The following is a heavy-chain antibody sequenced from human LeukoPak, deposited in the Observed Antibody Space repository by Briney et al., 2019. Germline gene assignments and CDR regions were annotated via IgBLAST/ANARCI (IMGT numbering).Heavy chain of an antibody. CDR2: MNPNSGNT. V-gene: IGHV1-8*02. CDR3: ASYDFWSGYEDY. Sequence: ASVKVSCKASGYTFTSYDINWVRQAPGQGLEWMGWMNPNSGNTGYAQKFQGRVTMTRNTSISTAYMELSSLRSEDTAVYYCASYDFWSGYEDYWGQGTLVTVSS. CDR1: GYTFTSYD. J-gene: IGHJ4*02. D-gene: IGHD3-3*01.